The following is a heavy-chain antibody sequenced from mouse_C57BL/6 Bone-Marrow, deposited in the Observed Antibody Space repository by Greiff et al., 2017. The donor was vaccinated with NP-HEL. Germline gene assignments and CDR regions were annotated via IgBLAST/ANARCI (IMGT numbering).Heavy chain of an antibody. D-gene: IGHD1-1*01. CDR2: IYPGSGST. Sequence: QVQLQQPGAELVKPGASVKMSCKASGYTFTSYWITWVKQRPGQGLEWIGDIYPGSGSTNYNEKFKSKATLTVDTSSSTAYMPLSSLTSEESAVYYSEKGDCGSSWSDWYFDDWGTGTTVTVSS. CDR1: GYTFTSYW. V-gene: IGHV1-55*01. CDR3: EKGDCGSSWSDWYFDD. J-gene: IGHJ1*03.